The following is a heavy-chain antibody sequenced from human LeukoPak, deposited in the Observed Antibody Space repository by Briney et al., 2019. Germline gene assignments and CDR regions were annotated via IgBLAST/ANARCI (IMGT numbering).Heavy chain of an antibody. CDR2: IQNSDT. V-gene: IGHV4-4*07. D-gene: IGHD4-17*01. CDR1: GGSISTYH. CDR3: AWTTVTTSKGIFVY. Sequence: SETLSLTCTVSGGSISTYHWNWIRQPAGKGLEWIGRIQNSDTNYNPSLKSRVIISVDTSKKQFSLKLSSVTAADTAVYYCAWTTVTTSKGIFVYWGQGTLVTVSS. J-gene: IGHJ4*02.